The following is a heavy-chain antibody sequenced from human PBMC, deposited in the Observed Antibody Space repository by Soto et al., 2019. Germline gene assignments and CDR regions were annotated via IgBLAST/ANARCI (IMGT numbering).Heavy chain of an antibody. Sequence: GGSLRLSCAASGFTFSSYGMHWVRQAPGKGLEWVAVIWYDGSNKYYADSVKGRFTISRGNSKNTLYLQMNSLRAEDTAVYYCARDGATIFGVVIPMDVWGQGTTVTVSS. J-gene: IGHJ6*02. V-gene: IGHV3-33*01. CDR1: GFTFSSYG. CDR3: ARDGATIFGVVIPMDV. CDR2: IWYDGSNK. D-gene: IGHD3-3*01.